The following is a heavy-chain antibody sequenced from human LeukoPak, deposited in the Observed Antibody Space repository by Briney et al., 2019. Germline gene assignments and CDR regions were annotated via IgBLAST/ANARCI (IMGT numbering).Heavy chain of an antibody. Sequence: GGSLRLSCAASGFTFTNYAMSWVRQAPGKGLEWVSGVSGSGGSTYYADSVKGRFTISRDNSKNTLYLQMNSLRAEDTAVYYCAKVRYDSSGYQSPYFDYWGQGTLVTVSS. CDR3: AKVRYDSSGYQSPYFDY. CDR2: VSGSGGST. V-gene: IGHV3-23*01. J-gene: IGHJ4*02. D-gene: IGHD3-22*01. CDR1: GFTFTNYA.